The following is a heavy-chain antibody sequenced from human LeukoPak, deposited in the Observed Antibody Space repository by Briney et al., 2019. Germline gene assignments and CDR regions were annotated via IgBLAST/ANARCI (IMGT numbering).Heavy chain of an antibody. D-gene: IGHD3-10*01. CDR2: ISSSGGST. CDR1: RLTFSSYG. CDR3: ANRLVRGALGY. Sequence: GGTLRLSCAASRLTFSSYGMSWVRQAPGKGLEWVSAISSSGGSTYYADSVKGRFTISRGNSKNTLYLQMNSLRAEDTAVYYCANRLVRGALGYWGQGTLVTVSS. V-gene: IGHV3-23*01. J-gene: IGHJ4*02.